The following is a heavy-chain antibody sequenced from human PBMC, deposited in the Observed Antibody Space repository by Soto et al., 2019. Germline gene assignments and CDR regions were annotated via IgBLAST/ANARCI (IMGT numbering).Heavy chain of an antibody. CDR2: ISSSGSTI. Sequence: RGSLRLSCAASGFTFSRYEMNWVRQAPGKGLEWVSYISSSGSTIYYADSVKGRFTISRDNAKNSLYLQMNSLRAEETAVYYCLELTPMAPRATDVWGQGTTV. V-gene: IGHV3-48*03. CDR1: GFTFSRYE. D-gene: IGHD5-18*01. CDR3: LELTPMAPRATDV. J-gene: IGHJ6*02.